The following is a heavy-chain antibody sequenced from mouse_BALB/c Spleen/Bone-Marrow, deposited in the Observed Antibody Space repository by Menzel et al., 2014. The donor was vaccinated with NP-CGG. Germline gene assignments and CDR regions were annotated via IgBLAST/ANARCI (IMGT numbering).Heavy chain of an antibody. CDR2: IHPSGSDT. V-gene: IGHV1-74*01. Sequence: QVQLQQSGAELVRPGASVKLSCKASGYSFTSYWMNWVKQRPGQGLEWIGMIHPSGSDTRLNQNFKDKATLTVDKSSSTAYMQLSSPTSEDSAVYYCARSRGEGYWGQGTLVTVSA. CDR3: ARSRGEGY. J-gene: IGHJ3*01. CDR1: GYSFTSYW.